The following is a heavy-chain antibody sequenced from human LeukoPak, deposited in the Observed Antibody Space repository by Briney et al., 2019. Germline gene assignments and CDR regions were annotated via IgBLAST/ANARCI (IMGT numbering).Heavy chain of an antibody. CDR3: ARAMANFDY. Sequence: GGSLRLFCAASGFSFSSYAMSWIRQAPGKGLEGVFTISVSGDTTYYADSVKSRITISRDNSRNTLYLQMYRLTAEDTAVYYCARAMANFDYWGQGALVTVSS. J-gene: IGHJ4*02. CDR2: ISVSGDTT. CDR1: GFSFSSYA. D-gene: IGHD3-10*01. V-gene: IGHV3-23*01.